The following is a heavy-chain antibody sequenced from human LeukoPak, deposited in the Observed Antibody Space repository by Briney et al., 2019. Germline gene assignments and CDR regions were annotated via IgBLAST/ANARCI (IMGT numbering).Heavy chain of an antibody. V-gene: IGHV3-74*01. Sequence: GGSLRLSCAASGFTFSSYWMHWVRQAPEKGLVWVSRINSAGSSTTYADSVKGRFTISRDNGKNTLYLQMNSLRAEDTAVYYCAFGELSDSDYWVQGTLVTVSS. CDR2: INSAGSST. CDR3: AFGELSDSDY. CDR1: GFTFSSYW. J-gene: IGHJ4*02. D-gene: IGHD3-10*01.